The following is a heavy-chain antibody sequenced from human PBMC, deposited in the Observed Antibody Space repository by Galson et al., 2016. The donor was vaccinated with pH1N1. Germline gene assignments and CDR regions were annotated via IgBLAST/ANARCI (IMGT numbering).Heavy chain of an antibody. D-gene: IGHD2-2*01. CDR2: IYPGDSDT. V-gene: IGHV5-51*03. CDR1: GYSFTSYW. Sequence: QSGAEVKKPGESLRISCQGSGYSFTSYWIAWVRQMPGKGLEWMGIIYPGDSDTRYSPSFQGQVTISADKSISTAYLQWSSLRASDTAMYYCARLPYCDTTSCPFDYWSQGTLVTVSS. J-gene: IGHJ4*02. CDR3: ARLPYCDTTSCPFDY.